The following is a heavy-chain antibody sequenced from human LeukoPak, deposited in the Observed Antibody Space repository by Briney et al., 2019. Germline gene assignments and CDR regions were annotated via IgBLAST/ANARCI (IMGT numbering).Heavy chain of an antibody. J-gene: IGHJ4*02. CDR2: VQRSSSI. Sequence: GGSLRLSCAASGFAVSNSDMNWVRQAPEKGLEWVSGVQRSSSIYYADSVKGRFTISRDNSRNTVDLQMNSLRAEDTAVYYCAKDREPDSRWDLDYWGQGTLVTVSS. D-gene: IGHD4-11*01. CDR3: AKDREPDSRWDLDY. V-gene: IGHV3-53*01. CDR1: GFAVSNSD.